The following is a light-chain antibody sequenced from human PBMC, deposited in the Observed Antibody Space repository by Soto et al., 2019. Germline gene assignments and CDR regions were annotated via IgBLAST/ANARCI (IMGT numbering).Light chain of an antibody. CDR2: GAS. CDR3: QQYGSSSDT. V-gene: IGKV3-20*01. Sequence: EIVLTQSPGTLSLSPGERATLSCRASQSVSSTYLAWYQQNPGQAPRLLIYGASSRATGIPDRFSGSGSGTDFTRTISRQEPEDFAVYFCQQYGSSSDTFGQGTKLEIK. CDR1: QSVSSTY. J-gene: IGKJ2*01.